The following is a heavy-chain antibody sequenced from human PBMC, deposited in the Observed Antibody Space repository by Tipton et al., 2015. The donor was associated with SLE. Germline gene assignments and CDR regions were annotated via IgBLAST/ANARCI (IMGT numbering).Heavy chain of an antibody. Sequence: TLSLTCAVYGGSFSGYYWSWIRQPPGKGLEWIGEINHSGSTNYNPSLKSRVTISVDTSKNQFSLKLSSVTAADTAVYYCARDGPNVGAAKIDSWGQGTLVCVSS. D-gene: IGHD1-26*01. CDR2: INHSGST. J-gene: IGHJ4*02. CDR3: ARDGPNVGAAKIDS. CDR1: GGSFSGYY. V-gene: IGHV4-34*01.